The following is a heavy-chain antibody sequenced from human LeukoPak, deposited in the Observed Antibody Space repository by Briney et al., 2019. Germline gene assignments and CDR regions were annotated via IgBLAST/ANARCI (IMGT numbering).Heavy chain of an antibody. CDR2: ISHGGIT. J-gene: IGHJ4*02. CDR3: GIFMDVVPGSMS. V-gene: IGHV4-34*01. CDR1: DGSLINYY. D-gene: IGHD2-2*01. Sequence: PSETLSLTCGVYDGSLINYYCHWIRQAPGKGLEWIGEISHGGITKHNPSLRSRVTMSQDTSKRQFSLKMNSMTAADTGVYYCGIFMDVVPGSMSWGLGTLVTVSS.